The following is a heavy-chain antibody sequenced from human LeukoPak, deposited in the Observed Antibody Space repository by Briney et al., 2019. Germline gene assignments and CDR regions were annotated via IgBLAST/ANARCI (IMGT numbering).Heavy chain of an antibody. CDR1: GFTFSSYA. CDR2: ISGSGGSA. V-gene: IGHV3-23*01. Sequence: PGGSLRLSCAASGFTFSSYAMSWVRQAPGKGLEWVSAISGSGGSAYYADSVKGRFTISRDNSKNTLYLQMNSLRAEDTAVYYCAKAKDYGDYYFDYWGQGTLVTVSS. D-gene: IGHD4-17*01. J-gene: IGHJ4*02. CDR3: AKAKDYGDYYFDY.